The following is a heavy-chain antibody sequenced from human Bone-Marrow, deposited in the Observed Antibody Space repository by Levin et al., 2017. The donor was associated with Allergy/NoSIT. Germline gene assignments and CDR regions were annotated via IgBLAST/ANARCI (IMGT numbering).Heavy chain of an antibody. CDR3: ARSSCHATNCYHPDY. V-gene: IGHV3-21*01. D-gene: IGHD2-2*01. CDR2: ISSRGTYT. CDR1: AFTFSSYT. Sequence: GGSLRLSCVTSAFTFSSYTMNWVRQAPGEGLEWVSSISSRGTYTYYADSVRGRFTISRDNAKNLLFLQMNSLRAEDTALYYCARSSCHATNCYHPDYWGQGTLVTVSS. J-gene: IGHJ4*02.